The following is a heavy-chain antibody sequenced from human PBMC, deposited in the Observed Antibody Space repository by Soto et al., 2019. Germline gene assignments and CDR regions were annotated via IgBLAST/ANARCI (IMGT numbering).Heavy chain of an antibody. Sequence: DVQLLESGGQLVQPGGSLRLSCSASGFALSSYAMSWVRQAPGKGLQWVSSISAGGDMTYNSDSVKGRFTISRDNSNNALFLQMHNLRIEDTALYYCARGDRGGSGYPASYSYSGWDGWGQGARVTVS. J-gene: IGHJ6*02. CDR2: ISAGGDMT. CDR3: ARGDRGGSGYPASYSYSGWDG. V-gene: IGHV3-23*01. CDR1: GFALSSYA. D-gene: IGHD3-10*01.